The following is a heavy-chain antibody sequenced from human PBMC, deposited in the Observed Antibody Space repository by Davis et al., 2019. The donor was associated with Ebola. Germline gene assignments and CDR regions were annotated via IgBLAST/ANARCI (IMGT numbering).Heavy chain of an antibody. D-gene: IGHD3-10*01. V-gene: IGHV3-7*01. CDR3: ARAGSVGAVDY. CDR2: INHDGSEK. Sequence: PGGSLRLSCAASGFTFSSYAMTWVRQAPGMGLEWVANINHDGSEKYYVDSVNGRFTISRDNAKNSLFLQMNSLRDEDTAVYYCARAGSVGAVDYWGQGTLVTVSS. J-gene: IGHJ4*02. CDR1: GFTFSSYA.